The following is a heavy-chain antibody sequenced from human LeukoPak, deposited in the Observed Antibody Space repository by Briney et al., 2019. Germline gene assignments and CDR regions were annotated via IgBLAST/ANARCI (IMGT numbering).Heavy chain of an antibody. D-gene: IGHD5-24*01. Sequence: SETLSLTCAVYGGSFNGYYWSWIRQPPGKGLEWIGEINHSGSTNYNPSLKSRVTISVDTSKNQFSLKLSSVTAADTAVYYCARGPRWLQLRYWGQGTLVTVSS. CDR2: INHSGST. CDR1: GGSFNGYY. J-gene: IGHJ4*02. CDR3: ARGPRWLQLRY. V-gene: IGHV4-34*01.